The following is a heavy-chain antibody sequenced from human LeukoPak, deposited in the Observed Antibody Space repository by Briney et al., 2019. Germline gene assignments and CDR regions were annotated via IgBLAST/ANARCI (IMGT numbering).Heavy chain of an antibody. Sequence: SETLSLTCAVYGGSFSGYYWSWIRQPPGKGLEWIGEINHSGSTNYNPSLKSRVTISVDTSKNQFSLKLSSVTAADTAVYYCARGGYNWNDGVQYWGQGTLVTVSS. V-gene: IGHV4-34*01. CDR2: INHSGST. CDR3: ARGGYNWNDGVQY. CDR1: GGSFSGYY. J-gene: IGHJ4*02. D-gene: IGHD1-20*01.